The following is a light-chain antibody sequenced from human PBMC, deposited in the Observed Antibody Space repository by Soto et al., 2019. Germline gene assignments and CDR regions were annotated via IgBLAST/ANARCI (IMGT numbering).Light chain of an antibody. CDR2: EVS. CDR1: SSDVGGYNY. Sequence: QSALAQPPSASGSPGQSVTISCTGTSSDVGGYNYVSWYQQHPGKAPKLMIYEVSKRPSGVPDRFSGSKSGNTASLTVSGLQAEGEADYYCSSYAGNKNVFGTGTKVTVL. V-gene: IGLV2-8*01. CDR3: SSYAGNKNV. J-gene: IGLJ1*01.